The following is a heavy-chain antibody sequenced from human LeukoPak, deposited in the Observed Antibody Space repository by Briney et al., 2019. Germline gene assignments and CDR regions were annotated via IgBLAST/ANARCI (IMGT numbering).Heavy chain of an antibody. CDR2: INPNSGGT. CDR1: GYTFTGHY. CDR3: ARGDHYYGSGSYYILMDV. V-gene: IGHV1-2*02. Sequence: ASVKVSCKASGYTFTGHYMHWVRQAPGQGLEWMGWINPNSGGTNYAQKFQGRVTMTRDTSISTAYMELSRLRSDDTAVYYCARGDHYYGSGSYYILMDVWGQGTTVTVSS. J-gene: IGHJ6*02. D-gene: IGHD3-10*01.